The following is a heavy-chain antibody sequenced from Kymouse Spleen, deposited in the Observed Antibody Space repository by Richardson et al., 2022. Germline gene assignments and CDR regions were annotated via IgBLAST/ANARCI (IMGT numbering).Heavy chain of an antibody. J-gene: IGHJ6*02. V-gene: IGHV4-4*02. Sequence: QVQLQESGPGLVKPSGTLSLTCAVSGGSISSSNWWSWVRQPPGKGLEWIGEIYHSGSTNYNPSLKSRVTISVDKSKNQFSLKLSSVTAADTAVYYCARGRVWFGELSLYYYYYGMDVWGQGTTVTVSS. CDR2: IYHSGST. CDR3: ARGRVWFGELSLYYYYYGMDV. D-gene: IGHD3-10*01. CDR1: GGSISSSNW.